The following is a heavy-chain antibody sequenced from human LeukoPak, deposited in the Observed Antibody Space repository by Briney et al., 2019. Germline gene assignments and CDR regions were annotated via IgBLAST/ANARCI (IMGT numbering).Heavy chain of an antibody. CDR2: ISSSSSYI. CDR3: ARDLLYYGSGSYYNENSDY. D-gene: IGHD3-10*01. J-gene: IGHJ4*02. Sequence: GGSLRLSCAASGFTFSSYSMNWVRQAPGKGLEWVSSISSSSSYIYYADSAKGRFTISRDNAKNSLYLQMNSLRAEDTAVYYCARDLLYYGSGSYYNENSDYWGQGTLVTVSS. V-gene: IGHV3-21*01. CDR1: GFTFSSYS.